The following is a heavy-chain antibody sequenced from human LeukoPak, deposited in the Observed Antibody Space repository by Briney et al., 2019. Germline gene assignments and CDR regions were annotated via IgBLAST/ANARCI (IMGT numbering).Heavy chain of an antibody. J-gene: IGHJ3*02. CDR1: GYSFTTYW. CDR3: ARRVRGYYDSSDAFDI. V-gene: IGHV5-51*01. D-gene: IGHD3-22*01. Sequence: PGESLKISCKGSGYSFTTYWIGWVRQMPGKGLEWMGIIYPGDSDTRYSPSFQGQVTISADKSISTAYLQWSSLKASDTAMYYCARRVRGYYDSSDAFDIWGQGTMVTVSS. CDR2: IYPGDSDT.